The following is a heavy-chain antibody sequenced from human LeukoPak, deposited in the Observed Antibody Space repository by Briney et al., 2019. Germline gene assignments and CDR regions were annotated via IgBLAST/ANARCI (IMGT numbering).Heavy chain of an antibody. CDR3: ARHTGGAVAGTGLNY. CDR2: IYYSGST. CDR1: GGSISSRGYY. J-gene: IGHJ4*02. D-gene: IGHD6-19*01. V-gene: IGHV4-39*01. Sequence: SSETLSLTCTVSGGSISSRGYYWGLIRQPPGKGLEWIGSIYYSGSTYYNPSLKSRVTISVDTSKNQFSLKLSSVTAADTAVYYCARHTGGAVAGTGLNYWGQGTLVTVSS.